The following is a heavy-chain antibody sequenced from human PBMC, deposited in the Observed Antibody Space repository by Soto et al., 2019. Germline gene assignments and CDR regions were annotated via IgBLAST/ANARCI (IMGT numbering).Heavy chain of an antibody. J-gene: IGHJ4*02. CDR1: GYTFTTSS. V-gene: IGHV1-18*01. D-gene: IGHD6-13*01. CDR2: IRADNGNT. Sequence: GGSVKISCMASGYTFTTSSITWVRQAPRQGLEWMGWIRADNGNTNYAQKLQDRVTMTTDTSTSTAYMELRSLRSNDTAVYYCAGDRNSSPYWGQGTLVTVSS. CDR3: AGDRNSSPY.